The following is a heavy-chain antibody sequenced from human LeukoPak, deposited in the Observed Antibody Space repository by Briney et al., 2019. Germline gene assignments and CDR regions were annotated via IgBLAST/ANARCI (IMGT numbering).Heavy chain of an antibody. V-gene: IGHV3-33*01. D-gene: IGHD2-2*01. CDR1: GFTFSSYG. CDR2: IWYDGSNK. Sequence: GGSLRLSCAASGFTFSSYGMHWVRQAPGKGLEWVSPIWYDGSNKYYADSVKGRFTISRDNSKNPLYLQMNSLRDEDTAVYYCARGKYCSSTSCWDDAFDIWAQGTMVPVSS. CDR3: ARGKYCSSTSCWDDAFDI. J-gene: IGHJ3*02.